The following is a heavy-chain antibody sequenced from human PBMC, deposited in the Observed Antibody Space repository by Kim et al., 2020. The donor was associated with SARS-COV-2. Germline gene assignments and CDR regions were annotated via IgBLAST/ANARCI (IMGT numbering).Heavy chain of an antibody. J-gene: IGHJ6*02. CDR3: AKFESYYQAHWVDV. Sequence: DSVKGRFTISRNNSRNTLFLQMNGLRDEETAIYYCAKFESYYQAHWVDVWGQGTTVTVSS. V-gene: IGHV3-23*01. D-gene: IGHD3-10*01.